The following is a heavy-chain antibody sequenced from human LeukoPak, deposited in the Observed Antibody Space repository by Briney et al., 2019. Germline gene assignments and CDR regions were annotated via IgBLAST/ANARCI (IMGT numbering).Heavy chain of an antibody. D-gene: IGHD6-13*01. CDR2: IYYSGSA. J-gene: IGHJ4*02. CDR3: ARGVAAAAPLGY. Sequence: SETLSLTCTVSGGSISSSSYYWGWIRQPPGKGLEWIGSIYYSGSAYYNPSLKSRVTISVDTSKNQFSLKLSSVTAADTAVYYCARGVAAAAPLGYWGQGTLVTVSS. CDR1: GGSISSSSYY. V-gene: IGHV4-39*07.